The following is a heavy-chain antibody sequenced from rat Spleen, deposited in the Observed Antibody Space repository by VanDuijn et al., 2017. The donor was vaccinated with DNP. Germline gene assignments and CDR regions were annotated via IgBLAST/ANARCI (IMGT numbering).Heavy chain of an antibody. CDR2: MSSGGST. J-gene: IGHJ2*01. Sequence: QVQLKESGPGLVQSSQTLSLTCTVSGFSLTTYTVAWVRQPPGKGLEWIAAMSSGGSTYYNSVLKSRLSISRDTSKSQVFLKMNSLHTEDTAMYFCARSDYSDGGYYYGYFDYWGQGVMVTVSS. CDR1: GFSLTTYT. CDR3: ARSDYSDGGYYYGYFDY. V-gene: IGHV2-6*01. D-gene: IGHD1-12*02.